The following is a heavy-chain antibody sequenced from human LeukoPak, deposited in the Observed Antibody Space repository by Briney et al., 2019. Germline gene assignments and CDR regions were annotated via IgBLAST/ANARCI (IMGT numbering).Heavy chain of an antibody. V-gene: IGHV3-23*01. CDR3: AKSSSGGWYLLGDAFDI. J-gene: IGHJ3*02. Sequence: GGSLRLSCTASGFTFRNFAMSWVRQAPGKGPEWVSGLSGSGGSTYYADSVKGRFTISRDNSKNTLYLQMNSLRAEDTAVYYCAKSSSGGWYLLGDAFDIWGQGTMVTVSS. D-gene: IGHD6-19*01. CDR1: GFTFRNFA. CDR2: LSGSGGST.